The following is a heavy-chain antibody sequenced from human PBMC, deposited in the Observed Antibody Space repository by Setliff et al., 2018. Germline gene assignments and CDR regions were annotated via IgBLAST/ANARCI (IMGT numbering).Heavy chain of an antibody. D-gene: IGHD6-19*01. CDR2: ISAYNGNT. CDR3: ARDRRDRYSSGWYPSH. Sequence: ASVKVSCKTSGYIFTSYGISWVRLAPGQGLEWMGWISAYNGNTNYAQKLQGRVTMTTDTSTTTAYMELSSLRSEDTAVYYCARDRRDRYSSGWYPSHWGQGTLVTVSS. V-gene: IGHV1-18*01. J-gene: IGHJ4*02. CDR1: GYIFTSYG.